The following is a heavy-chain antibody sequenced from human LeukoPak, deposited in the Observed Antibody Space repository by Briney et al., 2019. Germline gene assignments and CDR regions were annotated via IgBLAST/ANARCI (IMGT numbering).Heavy chain of an antibody. CDR3: ARASLYYYHSSGRWYFGY. Sequence: KPGGSLRLSCAASGFTFSDHYMSWIRQAPGKGLEWISYISHSGATIYYADSVKGRFTISRDNAKNSLYLQMDSLRAEDTAVYYCARASLYYYHSSGRWYFGYWGQGTLVTVSS. D-gene: IGHD3-22*01. CDR2: ISHSGATI. CDR1: GFTFSDHY. V-gene: IGHV3-11*04. J-gene: IGHJ4*02.